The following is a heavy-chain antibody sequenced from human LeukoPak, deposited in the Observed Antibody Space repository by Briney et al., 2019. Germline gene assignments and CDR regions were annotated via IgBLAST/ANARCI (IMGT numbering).Heavy chain of an antibody. CDR2: ISGSGGST. V-gene: IGHV3-23*01. Sequence: GGSLRLSCAASGFTFSSHGMSWVRQAPGKGLEWVSGISGSGGSTYYADSVKGRFTISRDNSKNTLYLQMNSLRAEDTAVYYCAKARGGWSGGLDYWGQGTLVTVSS. J-gene: IGHJ4*02. CDR3: AKARGGWSGGLDY. D-gene: IGHD6-19*01. CDR1: GFTFSSHG.